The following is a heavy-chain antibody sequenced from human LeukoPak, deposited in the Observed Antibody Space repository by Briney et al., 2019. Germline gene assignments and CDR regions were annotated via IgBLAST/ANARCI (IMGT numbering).Heavy chain of an antibody. Sequence: GRSLRLSCAASGFTFSSYAMHWVRQAPGKGLEWVAVISYDGSNKYYADSVKGRFTISRDNSKNTLYLQMNSLRAEDTAVYYCARVDYWGQGTLVTVSS. CDR1: GFTFSSYA. CDR3: ARVDY. CDR2: ISYDGSNK. J-gene: IGHJ4*02. V-gene: IGHV3-30-3*01.